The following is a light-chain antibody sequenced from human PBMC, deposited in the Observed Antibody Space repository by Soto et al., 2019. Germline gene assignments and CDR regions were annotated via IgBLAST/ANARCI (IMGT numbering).Light chain of an antibody. V-gene: IGKV1-9*01. J-gene: IGKJ5*01. CDR1: QGISSY. CDR2: AAS. Sequence: DIQLTQSPSFLSASVGDRVTITGRASQGISSYLAWYQQKPGKAPKLLIYAASTLQSGVPSRFSGSGSGTDFTLTSSSLQPEDFATYYCQQLNSYPFTFGQGTRLQSK. CDR3: QQLNSYPFT.